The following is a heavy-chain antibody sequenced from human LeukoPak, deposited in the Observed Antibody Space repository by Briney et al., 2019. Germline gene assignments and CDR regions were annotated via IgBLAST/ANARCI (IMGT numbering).Heavy chain of an antibody. CDR1: GFTFSSYA. CDR3: AKGWTVTTSYFDY. CDR2: ISGSGGST. J-gene: IGHJ4*02. Sequence: PGGSLRLSCAASGFTFSSYAMSWVRQAPGKGLEWVSGISGSGGSTYYADSVKGRFTISRDISQNTLYLQMNSLRAEDTAVYYCAKGWTVTTSYFDYWGQGTLVTVSS. D-gene: IGHD4-11*01. V-gene: IGHV3-23*01.